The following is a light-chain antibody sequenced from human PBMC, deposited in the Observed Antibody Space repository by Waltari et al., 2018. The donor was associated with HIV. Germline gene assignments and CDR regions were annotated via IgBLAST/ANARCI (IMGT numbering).Light chain of an antibody. CDR3: QAWDSSTEV. J-gene: IGLJ2*01. Sequence: SDELTQPPSVSVSPGQTASITCSGDKLGDKYVCWYQQKPGQSPVVVIYQDDKRPSGIPERFSGSNSGNTATLTISGTQAMDEVDYYCQAWDSSTEVFGGGTKLTV. CDR2: QDD. V-gene: IGLV3-1*01. CDR1: KLGDKY.